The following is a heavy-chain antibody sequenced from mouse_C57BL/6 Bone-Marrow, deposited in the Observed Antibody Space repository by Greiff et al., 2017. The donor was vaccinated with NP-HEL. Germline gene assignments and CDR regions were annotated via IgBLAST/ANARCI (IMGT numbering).Heavy chain of an antibody. J-gene: IGHJ3*01. Sequence: QVQLQQSGAELVRPGASVTLSCKASGYTFTDYEMHWVKQTPVHGLEWIGAIDPETGGTAYNQKFKGMAILTADKSSTTAYMELRSLTSEDSAVYYCTRRGGRLRRGCAYWGQGTLVTVSA. CDR3: TRRGGRLRRGCAY. CDR2: IDPETGGT. CDR1: GYTFTDYE. V-gene: IGHV1-15*01. D-gene: IGHD2-4*01.